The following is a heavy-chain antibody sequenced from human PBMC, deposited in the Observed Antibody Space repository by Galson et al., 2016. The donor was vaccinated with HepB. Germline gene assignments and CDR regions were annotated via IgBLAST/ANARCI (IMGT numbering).Heavy chain of an antibody. CDR1: GFSLSTSGMR. CDR3: ARISDYRWLPGY. V-gene: IGHV2-70*04. D-gene: IGHD5-24*01. J-gene: IGHJ4*02. Sequence: PALVKPTQTLTLTCTFSGFSLSTSGMRVAWIRQPPGKALEWLARIDWDDDKLYSTSLQTRLTISQDTSKAQVVLTMTNMGPGGTATYYCARISDYRWLPGYWGQGTLVTVSS. CDR2: IDWDDDK.